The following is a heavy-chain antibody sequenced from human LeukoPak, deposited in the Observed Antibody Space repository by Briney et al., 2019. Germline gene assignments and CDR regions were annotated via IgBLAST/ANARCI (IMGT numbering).Heavy chain of an antibody. V-gene: IGHV4-38-2*02. CDR2: IYHSGST. Sequence: PSETLSLTCTVSGYSISSGYYWGWIRQPPGKGLEWIGSIYHSGSTYYNPSLKSRVTISVDTSKNQFSLKLSSVTAADTAVYYCARGSYIAAAGTTPFDYWGQGTLVTVSS. J-gene: IGHJ4*02. CDR1: GYSISSGYY. CDR3: ARGSYIAAAGTTPFDY. D-gene: IGHD6-13*01.